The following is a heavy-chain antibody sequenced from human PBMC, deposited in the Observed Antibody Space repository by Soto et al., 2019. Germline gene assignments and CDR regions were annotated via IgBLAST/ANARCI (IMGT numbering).Heavy chain of an antibody. Sequence: QVQLQESGPGLVKPSQTLSLTCTVSGGSISSGGYYWSWIRQHPGKGLEWIGYTYYSGSTYYNPSLKSRVTISVDTSKNQFSLKLSSVTAADTAVYYCGLGAAPKPYFDYWGQGTLVTVSS. CDR3: GLGAAPKPYFDY. CDR2: TYYSGST. J-gene: IGHJ4*02. V-gene: IGHV4-31*03. CDR1: GGSISSGGYY. D-gene: IGHD2-2*02.